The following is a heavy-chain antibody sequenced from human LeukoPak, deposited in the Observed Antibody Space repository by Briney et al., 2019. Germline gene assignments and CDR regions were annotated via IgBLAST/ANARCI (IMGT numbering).Heavy chain of an antibody. CDR2: INPNNSVT. CDR1: GYTFTGYY. V-gene: IGHV1-2*02. J-gene: IGHJ4*02. D-gene: IGHD3-10*01. Sequence: ASVTVSCKSSGYTFTGYYMHWVRQPPAQGLEWMGLINPNNSVTNYAQKLKGRVTMSRDTSISTAYLELSSLRADDTAVYYCARVGNYGSGSYLLYWGQGTLVTVSS. CDR3: ARVGNYGSGSYLLY.